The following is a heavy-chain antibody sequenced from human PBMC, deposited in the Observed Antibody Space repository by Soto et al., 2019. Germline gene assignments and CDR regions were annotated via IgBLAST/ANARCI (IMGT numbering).Heavy chain of an antibody. V-gene: IGHV4-31*03. CDR1: GGSISSGGYY. Sequence: QVQLQESGPGLVKPSQTLSLTCTVSGGSISSGGYYWSWIRQHPGKGLEWIGYIYYSGCTYYNPSLKSRVTISVDTSKNQFSLKLSSVTAADTAVYYCAREVMLPPYYYDSSGYYYDYWGQGTLVTVSS. J-gene: IGHJ4*02. D-gene: IGHD3-22*01. CDR2: IYYSGCT. CDR3: AREVMLPPYYYDSSGYYYDY.